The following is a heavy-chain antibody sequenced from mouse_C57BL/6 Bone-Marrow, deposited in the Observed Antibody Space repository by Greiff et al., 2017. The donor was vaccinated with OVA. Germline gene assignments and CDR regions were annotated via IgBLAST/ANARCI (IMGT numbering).Heavy chain of an antibody. J-gene: IGHJ1*03. CDR1: GYSITSGYY. Sequence: EVQRVESGPGLVKPSQSLSLTCSVTGYSITSGYYWNWIRQFPGNKLEWMGYISYDGSNNYNPSLKNRISITRDTSKNQFFLKLNSVTTEDTATYYCARRYGSSYGYFDVWGTGTTVTVSS. V-gene: IGHV3-6*01. CDR3: ARRYGSSYGYFDV. D-gene: IGHD1-1*01. CDR2: ISYDGSN.